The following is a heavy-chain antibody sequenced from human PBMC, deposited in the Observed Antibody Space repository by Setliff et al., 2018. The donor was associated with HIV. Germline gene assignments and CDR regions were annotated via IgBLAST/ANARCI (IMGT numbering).Heavy chain of an antibody. Sequence: GASVKVSCKASGFSFDDYYIHWVRRAPGQGLEWMGCVIPNSGKTYYAQEFQGRVTMTSDTSINTAYMEVSWLTSDDTAVYFCARGSFDPYNGSFQHFDYWGQGTLVTVSS. D-gene: IGHD1-26*01. CDR3: ARGSFDPYNGSFQHFDY. V-gene: IGHV1-2*02. CDR2: VIPNSGKT. J-gene: IGHJ4*02. CDR1: GFSFDDYY.